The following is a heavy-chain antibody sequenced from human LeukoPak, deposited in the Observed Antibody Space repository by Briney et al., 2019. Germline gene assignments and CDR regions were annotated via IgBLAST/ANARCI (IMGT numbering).Heavy chain of an antibody. CDR2: INHSGST. D-gene: IGHD2-15*01. Sequence: PSETLSLTCAVYGGSFSGYYWSWIRQPPGKGLEWIGEINHSGSTNYKPSLKSRVTISVDTSKNQFSLKLSSVTAADTAVYYCARTYCSGGSCPFDPWGQGTLVTVSS. CDR1: GGSFSGYY. CDR3: ARTYCSGGSCPFDP. J-gene: IGHJ5*02. V-gene: IGHV4-34*01.